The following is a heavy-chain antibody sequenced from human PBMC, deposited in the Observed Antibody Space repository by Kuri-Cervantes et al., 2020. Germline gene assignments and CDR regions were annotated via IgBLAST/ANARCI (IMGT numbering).Heavy chain of an antibody. CDR2: FDPEDGET. D-gene: IGHD3/OR15-3a*01. CDR1: GYTLTELS. CDR3: ARGSDGLHAFDI. Sequence: ASVKVSCKVSGYTLTELSMHWVRQAPGKGLEWMGGFDPEDGETIYAQKFQGRVTMTEDTSTDTAYMELSSLRSEDTAVYYCARGSDGLHAFDIWGQGTMVTVSS. J-gene: IGHJ3*02. V-gene: IGHV1-24*01.